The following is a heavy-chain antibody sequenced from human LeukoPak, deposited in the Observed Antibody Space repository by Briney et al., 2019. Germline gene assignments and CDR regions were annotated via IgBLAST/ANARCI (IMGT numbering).Heavy chain of an antibody. CDR1: GFTFSSYG. D-gene: IGHD5-12*01. J-gene: IGHJ3*02. V-gene: IGHV3-33*01. Sequence: GGSLRLSCAASGFTFSSYGMHWVRQAPGKGLEWVAVIWYDGSNKYHVDSVKGRFTISRDNSKNTLYLQMNSLRAEDTAVYYCARDGGVATIVGSDAFDIWGQGTMVTVSS. CDR3: ARDGGVATIVGSDAFDI. CDR2: IWYDGSNK.